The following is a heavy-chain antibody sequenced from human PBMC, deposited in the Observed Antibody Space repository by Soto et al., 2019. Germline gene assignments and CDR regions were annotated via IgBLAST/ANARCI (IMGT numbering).Heavy chain of an antibody. CDR3: ATDPARYGDYEAYYFDY. Sequence: GASVKVSCKVSGYTLTELSMHWVRQAPGKGLEWMGGFDPEDGETIYAQKFQGRVTMTEDTSTDTAYMELSSLRSEDTAVYYCATDPARYGDYEAYYFDYWGQGTLVTVSS. D-gene: IGHD4-17*01. CDR1: GYTLTELS. V-gene: IGHV1-24*01. J-gene: IGHJ4*02. CDR2: FDPEDGET.